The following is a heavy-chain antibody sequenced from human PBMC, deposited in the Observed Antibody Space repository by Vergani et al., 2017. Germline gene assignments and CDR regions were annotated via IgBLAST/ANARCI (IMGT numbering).Heavy chain of an antibody. CDR2: IHTGGST. D-gene: IGHD7-27*01. Sequence: QLQLQESGPGLVKPSETLSLTCTVSGGSIRSGSHYWSWIRQPAGKGPEWIGHIHTGGSTDLNPSFKSRVSISVDTSKSQFSLKLTSVTAADTAVYYCATGAGPFDIWGQGTLVTVSS. V-gene: IGHV4-61*02. CDR1: GGSIRSGSHY. J-gene: IGHJ4*02. CDR3: ATGAGPFDI.